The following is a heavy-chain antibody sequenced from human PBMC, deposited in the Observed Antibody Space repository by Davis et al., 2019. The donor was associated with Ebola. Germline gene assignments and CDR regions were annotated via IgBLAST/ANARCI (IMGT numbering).Heavy chain of an antibody. CDR3: ARGGTIFGP. Sequence: MPGGPLRPSCAVLGGSFSGYYWSWIRQPPGKGLEWFGEINHSGSTNYNPSLKSRVTISVDTSKNQFSLKLSSVTAADTAVYYCARGGTIFGPWGQGTLVTVSS. D-gene: IGHD3-9*01. J-gene: IGHJ5*02. CDR1: GGSFSGYY. V-gene: IGHV4-34*01. CDR2: INHSGST.